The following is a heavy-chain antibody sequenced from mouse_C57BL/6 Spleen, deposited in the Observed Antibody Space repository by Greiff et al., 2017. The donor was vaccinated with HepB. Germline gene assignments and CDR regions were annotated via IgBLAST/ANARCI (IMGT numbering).Heavy chain of an antibody. CDR1: GYTFTSYW. CDR3: ARDYGNGVDY. CDR2: IDPSDSET. Sequence: QVQLQQPGAELVRPGSSVKLSCKASGYTFTSYWMHWVKQRPIQGLEWIGNIDPSDSETHYNQKFKDKATLTVDKSSSTAYMQLSSLTSEDSVVYYCARDYGNGVDYWGQGTTLTVSS. V-gene: IGHV1-52*01. J-gene: IGHJ2*01. D-gene: IGHD2-1*01.